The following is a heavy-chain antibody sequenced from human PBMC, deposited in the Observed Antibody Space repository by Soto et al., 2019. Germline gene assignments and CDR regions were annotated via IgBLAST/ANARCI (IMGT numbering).Heavy chain of an antibody. Sequence: SVKVSCKFFGYTVNYLSIHLVRQAPGKGLEWMGGFDPEHGEAVYAHRFQGRVTMTEETSTDTAYMELSNLRSEDTAVYYCVKGGSRGRYYYYYGMDVWGQGTTVTVSS. CDR1: GYTVNYLS. J-gene: IGHJ6*02. V-gene: IGHV1-24*01. D-gene: IGHD1-26*01. CDR2: FDPEHGEA. CDR3: VKGGSRGRYYYYYGMDV.